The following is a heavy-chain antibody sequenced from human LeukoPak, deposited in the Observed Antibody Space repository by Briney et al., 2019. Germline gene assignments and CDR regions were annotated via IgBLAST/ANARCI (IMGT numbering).Heavy chain of an antibody. Sequence: SETLSLTCTVSGGSISSYYWSWLRQPPGKGLEWIGYIYYSGSTNYNPSLKSRVTISVDTSKNQFSLKLSSVTAADTAVYYCARDETYDSSGYSLGYWGQGTLVTVSS. V-gene: IGHV4-59*01. CDR1: GGSISSYY. J-gene: IGHJ4*02. D-gene: IGHD3-22*01. CDR2: IYYSGST. CDR3: ARDETYDSSGYSLGY.